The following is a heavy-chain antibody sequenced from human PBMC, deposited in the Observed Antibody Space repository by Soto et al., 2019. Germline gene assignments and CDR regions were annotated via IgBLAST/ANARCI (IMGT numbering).Heavy chain of an antibody. J-gene: IGHJ4*02. CDR1: GYSFTNYG. CDR3: AGAGGDYLFDY. V-gene: IGHV1-18*01. Sequence: QVQLVQSGAEVKKPGASVKVSCKASGYSFTNYGISWVRQAPGQGLEWMGWVSAYNGNTKYAQKLLDRVTMTTVKSMNTAYMELRGRRSDDTAVYYCAGAGGDYLFDYWGQGTLGIVSS. CDR2: VSAYNGNT. D-gene: IGHD4-17*01.